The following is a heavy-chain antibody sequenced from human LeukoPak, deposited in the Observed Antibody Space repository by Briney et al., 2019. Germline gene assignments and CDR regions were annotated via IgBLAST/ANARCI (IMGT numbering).Heavy chain of an antibody. CDR2: INSDGSAK. CDR3: ADLGTSD. CDR1: GFTFSSYD. Sequence: PGGSLRLSCAASGFTFSSYDMSWVRQAPGTGLEWVATINSDGSAKYHVDSVKGRFTISRDNAKNLVYLQMSILRAEDTAVYYCADLGTSDCGQGTLVTVSS. J-gene: IGHJ4*02. V-gene: IGHV3-7*01. D-gene: IGHD1-7*01.